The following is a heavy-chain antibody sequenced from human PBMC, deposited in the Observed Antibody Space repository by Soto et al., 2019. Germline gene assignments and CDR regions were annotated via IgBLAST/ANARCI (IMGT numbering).Heavy chain of an antibody. D-gene: IGHD3-3*01. CDR2: IYSGGST. V-gene: IGHV3-66*01. Sequence: EVQLVESGGGLVQPGGSLRLSCAASGFTVSSNYMSWVRQAPGKGLEWVSVIYSGGSTYYADSVKGRFTISRDNSKNTLYIQMNSLRAEDTAVYYCARDGMITIFGAEFDPWGQGTLVTVSS. CDR1: GFTVSSNY. J-gene: IGHJ5*02. CDR3: ARDGMITIFGAEFDP.